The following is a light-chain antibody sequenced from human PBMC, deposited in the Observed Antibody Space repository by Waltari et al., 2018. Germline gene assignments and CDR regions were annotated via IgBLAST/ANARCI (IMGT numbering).Light chain of an antibody. CDR2: WAS. V-gene: IGKV4-1*01. Sequence: DIVMTQSPASLVVSLGERATINCRSSQSLLFTSNNKNYLSWYQKKAGQPPRLLLYWASTRESGVPDRFSGGGSGTEFTLSISSLQAEDVAVYYCQQYYNTPLTFGGGTKVDI. J-gene: IGKJ4*01. CDR1: QSLLFTSNNKNY. CDR3: QQYYNTPLT.